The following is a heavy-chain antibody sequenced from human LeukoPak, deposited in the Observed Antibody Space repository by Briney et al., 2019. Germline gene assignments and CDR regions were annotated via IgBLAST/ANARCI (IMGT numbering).Heavy chain of an antibody. Sequence: PSGTLSLTCAVSGGSISSSKWWSWVRQPPGKGLEWIGEMYHSGSTNYNPSLKSRVTMSVDKPKNQFSLKLSSVTAADTAVYYCARGHLTDNAFDIWGQGTMVTVSS. J-gene: IGHJ3*02. V-gene: IGHV4-4*02. CDR1: GGSISSSKW. CDR3: ARGHLTDNAFDI. CDR2: MYHSGST.